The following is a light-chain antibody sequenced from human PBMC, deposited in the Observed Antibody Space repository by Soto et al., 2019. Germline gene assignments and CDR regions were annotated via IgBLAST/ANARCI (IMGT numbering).Light chain of an antibody. V-gene: IGKV1-5*01. J-gene: IGKJ2*01. CDR2: DAS. Sequence: DIQMTQSPSTLSASVGDRVTITCLASQSISSWLAWYQQKPGKAPKLLIYDASSLESGVPSRFSGSGSGTEFTLTISSLQPDDCATYYCQQYNSYSRYTFGQGTKLEIK. CDR1: QSISSW. CDR3: QQYNSYSRYT.